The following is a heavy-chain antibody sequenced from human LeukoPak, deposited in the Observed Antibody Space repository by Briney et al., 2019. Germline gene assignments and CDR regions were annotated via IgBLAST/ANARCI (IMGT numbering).Heavy chain of an antibody. CDR2: IVGSGGST. J-gene: IGHJ4*02. CDR1: GFTFSNYA. Sequence: TGASLRLSCAASGFTFSNYAMSWVRQAPGKGLEWVSAIVGSGGSTYYADSEKGRFTISRDNPKNTLYLQMNSLRAEDTAVYYCAKWGDYDILTGYYDSDYWGQGTLVTVSS. V-gene: IGHV3-23*01. CDR3: AKWGDYDILTGYYDSDY. D-gene: IGHD3-9*01.